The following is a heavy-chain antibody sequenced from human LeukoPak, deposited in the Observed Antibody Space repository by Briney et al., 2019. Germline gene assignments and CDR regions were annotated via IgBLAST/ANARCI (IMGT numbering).Heavy chain of an antibody. Sequence: ASVKVSCKPSGYTFADYFIHWVRQAPGHGLEYMGRINANSGGTKYQQKFQGSVTMTRDVSISTAYVEINWLISDDTAIYYCARDVSSTPNWEFDYWGQGTTVTVSS. CDR2: INANSGGT. D-gene: IGHD1-26*01. CDR1: GYTFADYF. J-gene: IGHJ4*02. V-gene: IGHV1-2*06. CDR3: ARDVSSTPNWEFDY.